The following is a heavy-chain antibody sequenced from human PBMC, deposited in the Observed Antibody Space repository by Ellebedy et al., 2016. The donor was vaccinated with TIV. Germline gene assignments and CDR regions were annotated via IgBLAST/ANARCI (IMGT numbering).Heavy chain of an antibody. CDR2: ITAIFGTA. D-gene: IGHD4-23*01. J-gene: IGHJ6*02. CDR1: GGVFRTNA. CDR3: AQAPLFAEIKLLGMDV. Sequence: ASVKVSCKASGGVFRTNAISWVRQAPGQGLEWLGGITAIFGTASYAQKFRGRVTITAYESTSTAYMELSSLTSADTAVYYCAQAPLFAEIKLLGMDVWGQGTSVTVSS. V-gene: IGHV1-69*13.